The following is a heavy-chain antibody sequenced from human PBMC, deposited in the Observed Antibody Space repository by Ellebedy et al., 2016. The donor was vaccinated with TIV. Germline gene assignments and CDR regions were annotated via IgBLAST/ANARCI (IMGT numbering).Heavy chain of an antibody. J-gene: IGHJ2*01. D-gene: IGHD1-14*01. CDR2: VSGSGDST. CDR3: ARDRITGVGMWYFDL. V-gene: IGHV3-23*01. CDR1: GFTFSNYA. Sequence: GESLKISCAASGFTFSNYAMTWVRQAPGKGLEWVSTVSGSGDSTYYADSVKGRFTISRDNSKNTLYLQMNSLRVEDTAIYYCARDRITGVGMWYFDLWGRGTLVTVSS.